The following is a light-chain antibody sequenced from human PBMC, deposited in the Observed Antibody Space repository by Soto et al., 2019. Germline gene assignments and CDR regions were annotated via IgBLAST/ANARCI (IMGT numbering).Light chain of an antibody. Sequence: DIEMTQSPSSLSAFVGDRVTITCRARQSISTFLSWYQQKPGKAPKLLIYAISTLHSGVPSRFRASGSGTEFTLTISSLQPEDFAIYYCQQSYSSSRTFGQGTKVEI. CDR2: AIS. V-gene: IGKV1-39*01. CDR3: QQSYSSSRT. J-gene: IGKJ1*01. CDR1: QSISTF.